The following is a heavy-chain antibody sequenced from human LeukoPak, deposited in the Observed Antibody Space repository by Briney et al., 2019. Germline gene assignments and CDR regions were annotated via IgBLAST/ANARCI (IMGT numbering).Heavy chain of an antibody. J-gene: IGHJ4*02. CDR3: ANGLKGGPPQNY. CDR1: GFTFSDYT. Sequence: PGGSLRLSCAASGFTFSDYTMQWVRQAPGKGLEWAAVISYDSSQKYYADPVMGRSTISRDNSKNTLYLQMNSLTAEDTAVYYCANGLKGGPPQNYWGQGTLVTVSS. D-gene: IGHD2-15*01. CDR2: ISYDSSQK. V-gene: IGHV3-30*04.